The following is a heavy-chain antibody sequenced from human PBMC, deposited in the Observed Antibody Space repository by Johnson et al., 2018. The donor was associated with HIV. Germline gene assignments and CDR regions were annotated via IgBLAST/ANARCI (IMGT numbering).Heavy chain of an antibody. Sequence: VQLVESGGGLVQPGRSLRLSCAASGFTFDDFAMHWVRQAPGKGLEWVAGISWNSSSIGYADSVKGRFTISRDNAKNSLYLQMNSLRAEDTALYYCAKEMLGDNKCYDAFDIGGQGTMVTVSS. J-gene: IGHJ3*02. CDR2: ISWNSSSI. V-gene: IGHV3-9*01. D-gene: IGHD4/OR15-4a*01. CDR3: AKEMLGDNKCYDAFDI. CDR1: GFTFDDFA.